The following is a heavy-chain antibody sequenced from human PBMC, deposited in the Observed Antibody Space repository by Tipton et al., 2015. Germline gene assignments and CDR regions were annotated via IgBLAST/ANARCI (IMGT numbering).Heavy chain of an antibody. CDR2: MSYSGST. J-gene: IGHJ1*01. CDR3: ARDAGIVAAPSRYFHY. D-gene: IGHD2-15*01. Sequence: TLSLTCTVSGGSISSSNYNWIRQPPGKGLEWIGYMSYSGSTNYNPSLKSRVNISIDRSKNQFALNLSSVTAADTAIYYCARDAGIVAAPSRYFHYWGQGTLVTVSS. CDR1: GGSISSSN. V-gene: IGHV4-59*01.